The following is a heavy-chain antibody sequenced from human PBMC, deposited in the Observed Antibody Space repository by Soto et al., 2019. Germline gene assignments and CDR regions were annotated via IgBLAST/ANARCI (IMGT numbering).Heavy chain of an antibody. D-gene: IGHD4-17*01. CDR1: GGSVSSVNYY. V-gene: IGHV4-61*01. J-gene: IGHJ4*02. CDR3: ASSYGDYVSY. CDR2: IYYSGST. Sequence: SETLSLTCTVSGGSVSSVNYYWSWIRQPPGKGLEWIGYIYYSGSTNYNPSLKSRVTIFVDTSKNQFSLKLSSVTAADTAVYYCASSYGDYVSYWGQGTLVTVPQ.